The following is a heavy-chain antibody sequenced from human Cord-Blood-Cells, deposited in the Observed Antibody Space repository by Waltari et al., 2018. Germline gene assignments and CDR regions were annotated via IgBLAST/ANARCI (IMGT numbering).Heavy chain of an antibody. V-gene: IGHV1-24*01. CDR1: GYTLTELS. Sequence: QVQLVQSGAEVKKLGASVKVSCKVSGYTLTELSMHWVRQAPGKGLDWMGGYGPKDGETIYAQKSQGRVTMAKDTSTDTAYMELSSLRSEDTAVYYCASYDFWSGYYDAFDIWGQGTMVTVSS. J-gene: IGHJ3*02. CDR3: ASYDFWSGYYDAFDI. CDR2: YGPKDGET. D-gene: IGHD3-3*01.